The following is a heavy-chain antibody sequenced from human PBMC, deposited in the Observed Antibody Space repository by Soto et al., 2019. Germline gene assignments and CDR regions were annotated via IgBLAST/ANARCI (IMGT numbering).Heavy chain of an antibody. V-gene: IGHV3-23*01. CDR1: GFTFSEYA. D-gene: IGHD2-8*01. CDR3: AKEFVSRNGVYDPFDI. J-gene: IGHJ3*02. Sequence: PGGSLRLSCAASGFTFSEYAMTWVRQAPGKGLEWASVIGGAGSNIYYADSVEGRFTVSRDDSKNTLYLRMDSLRVEDTAVYYCAKEFVSRNGVYDPFDIWGPGTRVTVAS. CDR2: IGGAGSNI.